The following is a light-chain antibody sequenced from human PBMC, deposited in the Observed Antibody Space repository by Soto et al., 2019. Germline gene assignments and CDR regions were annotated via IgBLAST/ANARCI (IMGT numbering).Light chain of an antibody. Sequence: DIQLTQLPSSVSASVGDRVTITCRASQDISTRLAWYQQKPGTAPKLLIYAASTSGSGVPSRFSGSGSGTDFSLTVSSLQSEDFATYFCQQAHTFPWTFGQGTKVDIK. V-gene: IGKV1-12*01. J-gene: IGKJ1*01. CDR2: AAS. CDR3: QQAHTFPWT. CDR1: QDISTR.